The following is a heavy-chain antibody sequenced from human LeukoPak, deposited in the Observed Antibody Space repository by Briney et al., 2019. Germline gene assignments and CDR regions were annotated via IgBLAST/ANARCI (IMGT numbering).Heavy chain of an antibody. J-gene: IGHJ6*03. CDR3: ARDPYNGNYGDYYYYYMDV. CDR1: GFTFSNYN. D-gene: IGHD1-26*01. V-gene: IGHV3-21*01. CDR2: ITSSGAYI. Sequence: GGSLRLSCAASGFTFSNYNMNWVRQTPGKGLEWVSSITSSGAYIYYADSVKGRFTISRDNAKNSLSLQMNSLRAEDTAVYYCARDPYNGNYGDYYYYYMDVWGKGTTVTISS.